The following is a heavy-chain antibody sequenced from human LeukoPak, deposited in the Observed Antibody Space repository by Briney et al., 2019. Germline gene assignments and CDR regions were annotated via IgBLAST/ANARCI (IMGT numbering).Heavy chain of an antibody. CDR3: ARDQLPVVAAPKSRYYYYYMDV. Sequence: ASVKVSCKASGYTFTSYYMHWVRQALGQGLEWMGIINPSGGSTSYAQKFQGRVTMTRDTSTSTVYMELSSLRSEDTAVYYCARDQLPVVAAPKSRYYYYYMDVWGKGTTVTVSS. V-gene: IGHV1-46*01. D-gene: IGHD2-15*01. CDR2: INPSGGST. CDR1: GYTFTSYY. J-gene: IGHJ6*03.